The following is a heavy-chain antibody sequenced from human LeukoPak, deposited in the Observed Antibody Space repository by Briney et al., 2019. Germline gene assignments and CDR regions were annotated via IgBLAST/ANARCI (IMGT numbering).Heavy chain of an antibody. V-gene: IGHV1-46*01. CDR2: INPNGGST. D-gene: IGHD2-15*01. Sequence: ASVKVSCKASGYTFTNSYMQWVRQAPGQGLEWMGIINPNGGSTTYAQPLQGRVTMTRDTSTSTVYMEPSSLRSAGTAVYYCARTHGGGGRWFAPWGQGTLVTVSS. J-gene: IGHJ5*02. CDR1: GYTFTNSY. CDR3: ARTHGGGGRWFAP.